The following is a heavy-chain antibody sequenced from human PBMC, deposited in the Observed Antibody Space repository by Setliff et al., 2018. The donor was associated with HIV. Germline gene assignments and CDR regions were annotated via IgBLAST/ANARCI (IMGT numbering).Heavy chain of an antibody. D-gene: IGHD6-13*01. CDR1: GYSFSSYA. V-gene: IGHV1-3*03. CDR3: AREGAAAGLDLDY. Sequence: ASVKVSCKASGYSFSSYAMHWVRQAPGQRLEWMGWINAGNGNTKYSQEFQGRVTITKDTSASTAYMELSSLRSEDMAVYYCAREGAAAGLDLDYWGQGTLVTVSS. J-gene: IGHJ4*02. CDR2: INAGNGNT.